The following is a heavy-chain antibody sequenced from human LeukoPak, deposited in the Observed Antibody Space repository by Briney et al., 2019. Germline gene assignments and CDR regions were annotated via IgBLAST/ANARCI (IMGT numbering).Heavy chain of an antibody. CDR1: GFPFSPFW. V-gene: IGHV3-74*01. CDR2: IKGDGTYK. D-gene: IGHD5-24*01. CDR3: VRDGDAYNFDW. Sequence: GGSLRLSCAASGFPFSPFWMHWVRQGPGKGLEWVSRIKGDGTYKNCAESVRGRFTISRDNAKNTLSLQMNSLRAEDTAVYFCVRDGDAYNFDWWGQGVLVTVSS. J-gene: IGHJ4*02.